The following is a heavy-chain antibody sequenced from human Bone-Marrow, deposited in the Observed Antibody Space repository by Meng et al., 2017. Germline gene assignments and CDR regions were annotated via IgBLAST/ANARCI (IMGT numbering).Heavy chain of an antibody. CDR2: IGGRHNSYAT. D-gene: IGHD6-13*01. Sequence: GGSLRLSCAVSGVSFSDSDVHWVRQASGQGLEWVGRIGGRHNSYATTYAAPVRGRFTIPRDDSRNTAYLQMSSLRAEDTTVYYCAKYSGIAAAGNGVDYWGQGTLVTVSS. CDR3: AKYSGIAAAGNGVDY. V-gene: IGHV3-73*01. CDR1: GVSFSDSD. J-gene: IGHJ4*02.